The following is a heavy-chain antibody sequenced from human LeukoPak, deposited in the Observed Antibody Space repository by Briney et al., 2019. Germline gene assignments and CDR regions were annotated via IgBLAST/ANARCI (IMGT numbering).Heavy chain of an antibody. CDR3: ARAGYYDSSGQYYFDY. CDR2: IYPGDSDT. J-gene: IGHJ4*02. CDR1: GYRFTSYW. D-gene: IGHD3-22*01. Sequence: PGESLKISCKGSGYRFTSYWIGWVRQMPGKGLEWMGIIYPGDSDTRYSPSFQGQVTISADKSISTAYLQWSSLNASDTAMYYCARAGYYDSSGQYYFDYWGQGTLVTVSS. V-gene: IGHV5-51*03.